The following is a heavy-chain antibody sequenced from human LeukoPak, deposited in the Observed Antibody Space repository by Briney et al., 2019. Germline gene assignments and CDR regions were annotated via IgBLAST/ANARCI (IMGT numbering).Heavy chain of an antibody. CDR3: ARERKQWLRGPFDP. CDR2: IYYSGST. V-gene: IGHV4-59*01. CDR1: GGSIFSYY. Sequence: SETLSLTCTVSGGSIFSYYWSWVRQPPGKGLEWVGYIYYSGSTKYNPSLKSRVTFSVDTSKNQFSLKLRSVTAADTAVYYCARERKQWLRGPFDPWGQGTLVTVSS. D-gene: IGHD6-19*01. J-gene: IGHJ5*02.